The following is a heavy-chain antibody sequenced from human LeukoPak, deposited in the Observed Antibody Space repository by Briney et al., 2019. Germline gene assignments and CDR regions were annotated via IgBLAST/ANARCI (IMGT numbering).Heavy chain of an antibody. V-gene: IGHV5-10-1*01. J-gene: IGHJ4*02. CDR1: GYSFTSYW. CDR2: IDPSESYT. D-gene: IGHD3-16*02. CDR3: ARLEGGVIVDY. Sequence: GESLKISCKGSGYSFTSYWITWVRQMPGKGLEWMGRIDPSESYTNYSPSFQGHVTISADKSITTAYPQWSSLKASDTAMYYCARLEGGVIVDYWGQGTLVTVSS.